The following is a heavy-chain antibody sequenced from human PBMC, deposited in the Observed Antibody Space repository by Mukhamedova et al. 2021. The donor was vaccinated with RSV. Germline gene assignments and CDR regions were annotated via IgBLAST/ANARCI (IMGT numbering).Heavy chain of an antibody. CDR2: ISAYNGNT. V-gene: IGHV1-18*01. J-gene: IGHJ4*02. D-gene: IGHD2-2*01. Sequence: RQAPGQGLEWMGWISAYNGNTNYAQKLQGRVTMTTDTSTSTAYMELRSLRSDDTAVYYCARGDQQSSPYYFDYWGQGTLVTVSS. CDR3: ARGDQQSSPYYFDY.